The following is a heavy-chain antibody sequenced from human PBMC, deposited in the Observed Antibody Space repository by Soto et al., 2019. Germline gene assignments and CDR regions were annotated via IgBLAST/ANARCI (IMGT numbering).Heavy chain of an antibody. CDR3: ARDLLVTEIYDDDVDYYSYGLDV. CDR2: INPNSGGL. J-gene: IGHJ6*02. V-gene: IGHV1-2*02. D-gene: IGHD2-21*02. CDR1: GYTFTGYY. Sequence: QVQLVQSGAEVMKPGASLKVSCKASGYTFTGYYIHWVRQAPGQGLEWVGWINPNSGGLSNAQKFQGRLTLTRDTSISTAYMELSRLRPDDTAVYYCARDLLVTEIYDDDVDYYSYGLDVWGQGTTVTVSS.